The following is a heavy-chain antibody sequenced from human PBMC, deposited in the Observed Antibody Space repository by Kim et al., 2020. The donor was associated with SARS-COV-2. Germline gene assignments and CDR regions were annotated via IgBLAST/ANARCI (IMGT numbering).Heavy chain of an antibody. CDR1: GFTFSSYA. CDR2: ISYDGSNK. J-gene: IGHJ4*02. CDR3: ARANLLVAAMGSYYFDY. Sequence: GGSLRLSCAASGFTFSSYAMHWVRQAPGKGLEWVAVISYDGSNKYYADSVKGRFTISRDNSKNTLYLQMNSLRAEDTAVYYCARANLLVAAMGSYYFDYWGQGTLVTVSS. V-gene: IGHV3-30*04. D-gene: IGHD5-18*01.